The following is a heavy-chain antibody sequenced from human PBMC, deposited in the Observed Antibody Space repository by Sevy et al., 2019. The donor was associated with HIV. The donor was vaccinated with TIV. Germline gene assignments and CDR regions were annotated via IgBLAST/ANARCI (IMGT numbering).Heavy chain of an antibody. CDR3: ARVVSSCSGGSCFPVYYYGMDV. CDR2: ISSSSNYI. J-gene: IGHJ6*02. D-gene: IGHD2-15*01. V-gene: IGHV3-21*01. CDR1: GFTFSSYN. Sequence: GGSLRLSCAASGFTFSSYNMNWVRQAPGKGLEWVSSISSSSNYIYYEYSMKGGFTISRKNANNSLYLQLNSLRAKDTAVYYCARVVSSCSGGSCFPVYYYGMDVWGQGTTVTVSS.